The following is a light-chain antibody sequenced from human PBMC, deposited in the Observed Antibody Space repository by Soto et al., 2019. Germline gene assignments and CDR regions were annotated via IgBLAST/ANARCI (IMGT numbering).Light chain of an antibody. Sequence: EIVMTQSPATLSVSPGERATLSCRASQSVRSNLAWYQQKPGQAPRLLIYGASTRATGIPARFSGSGSGTEFNLTVSSLQSEDFAVYYCQQYNNWPALTLGGGTKVDIK. CDR1: QSVRSN. V-gene: IGKV3-15*01. CDR2: GAS. CDR3: QQYNNWPALT. J-gene: IGKJ4*01.